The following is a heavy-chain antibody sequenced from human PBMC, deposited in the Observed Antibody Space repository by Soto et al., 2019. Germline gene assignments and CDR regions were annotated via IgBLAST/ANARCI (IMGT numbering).Heavy chain of an antibody. Sequence: ASETLSLTCTVSGGSFTAYHWTWIRQPPGKGLGWIGEITHSGSTNYDPSLKGRVTISVDTSKNQFSLRLSSVTVADTAVYYCARRLIQGSDYYMRVRDKWYFDLWGRGTLVTVSS. J-gene: IGHJ2*01. D-gene: IGHD3-10*01. CDR1: GGSFTAYH. V-gene: IGHV4-34*01. CDR3: ARRLIQGSDYYMRVRDKWYFDL. CDR2: ITHSGST.